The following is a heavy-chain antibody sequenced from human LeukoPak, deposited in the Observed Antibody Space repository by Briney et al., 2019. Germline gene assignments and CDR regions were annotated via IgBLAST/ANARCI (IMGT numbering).Heavy chain of an antibody. Sequence: PSQTLSLTCTVSGASISSGDYHWNWIRQPPGKGLEWIGFIHDSGSTYYNPSLKSRVSISRDMSKNQLSVMLSSVTAADTAVYYCARGFGAGNYYYGWFDPWGQGTLVSVSS. V-gene: IGHV4-30-4*01. J-gene: IGHJ5*02. CDR3: ARGFGAGNYYYGWFDP. D-gene: IGHD3-10*01. CDR2: IHDSGST. CDR1: GASISSGDYH.